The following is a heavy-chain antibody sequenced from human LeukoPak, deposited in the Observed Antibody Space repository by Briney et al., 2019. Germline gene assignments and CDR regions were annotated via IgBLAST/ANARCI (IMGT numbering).Heavy chain of an antibody. Sequence: GGSLRLSCAASGFTFDDDTMHWVRQVPGKGLEWVSGIAWNSGITGYADSVKGRFTISRDNAKNSLSLQMNSLRAEDTAFYYCVKDIGGDVIPRRFDYWGQGTLVTVSS. CDR2: IAWNSGIT. J-gene: IGHJ4*02. V-gene: IGHV3-9*01. CDR3: VKDIGGDVIPRRFDY. D-gene: IGHD3-10*01. CDR1: GFTFDDDT.